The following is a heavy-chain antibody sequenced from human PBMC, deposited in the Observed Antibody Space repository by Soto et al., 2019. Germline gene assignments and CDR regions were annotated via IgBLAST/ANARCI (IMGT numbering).Heavy chain of an antibody. CDR1: GGSISSYY. D-gene: IGHD3-9*01. CDR3: ARGWVGTGSHYFRF. CDR2: IYYSGST. V-gene: IGHV4-59*08. J-gene: IGHJ4*02. Sequence: SETLSLTCTVSGGSISSYYWSWIRQPPGKGLEWIGYIYYSGSTNYNPSLKSRVTISVDTSKNQFSLKLNSMTAADTAVYYCARGWVGTGSHYFRFWGQGTLVTVSS.